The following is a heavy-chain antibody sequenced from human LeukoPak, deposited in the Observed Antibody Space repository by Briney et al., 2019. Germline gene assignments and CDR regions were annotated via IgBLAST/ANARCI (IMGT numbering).Heavy chain of an antibody. Sequence: PSETLSLTCSVSGGSISSISYYWGWLRQPPGKGRVWIGSIYDSGSTYYNPSLKSQVTISVDTSKNQSSLKLSSVTAADTAVYYCARHSSGGYCSSTSCYRFDYWGQGTLVTVSS. CDR1: GGSISSISYY. J-gene: IGHJ4*02. CDR2: IYDSGST. D-gene: IGHD2-2*01. V-gene: IGHV4-39*01. CDR3: ARHSSGGYCSSTSCYRFDY.